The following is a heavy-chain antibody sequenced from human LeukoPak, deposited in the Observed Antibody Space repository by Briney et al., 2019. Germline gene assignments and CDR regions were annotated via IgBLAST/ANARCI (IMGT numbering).Heavy chain of an antibody. Sequence: ASVKVSCKASGYTFTGYYMHWVRQAPGQGLEWMGIINPSSGSTIYAHKFQGRVTMTRDMSTSTVYMELNSLRAEDTAVYYCAKDPVYGGNQGHYFDYWGQGTLVTVSS. CDR1: GYTFTGYY. V-gene: IGHV1-46*01. CDR2: INPSSGST. D-gene: IGHD4-23*01. CDR3: AKDPVYGGNQGHYFDY. J-gene: IGHJ4*02.